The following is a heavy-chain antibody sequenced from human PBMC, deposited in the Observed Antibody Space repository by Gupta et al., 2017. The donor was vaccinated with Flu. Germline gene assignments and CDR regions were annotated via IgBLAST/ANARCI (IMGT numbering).Heavy chain of an antibody. CDR1: GFTFSSYA. CDR2: ITSGGST. D-gene: IGHD6-13*01. J-gene: IGHJ4*02. Sequence: EVQLLESGGGLVQPGGSLRLSCEASGFTFSSYAMSWLRQAPGKGLQWVSGITSGGSTYYADSVKGRFTISRDNSKNTLYLQMNSLRAEDTAVYYCAKDVRGAAAGGGHYFDYWGQGTLVTVSS. CDR3: AKDVRGAAAGGGHYFDY. V-gene: IGHV3-23*01.